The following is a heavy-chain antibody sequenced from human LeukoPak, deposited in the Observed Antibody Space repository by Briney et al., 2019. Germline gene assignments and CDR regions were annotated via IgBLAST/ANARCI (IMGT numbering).Heavy chain of an antibody. D-gene: IGHD5-18*01. Sequence: GRSLRLSCAASGFTFDDYAMHWVRQAPGKGLEWVSGISWNSGSIGYADSVKGRFTISRDNAKNSLYLQMNSLRAEDTALYYCAKAVDTAMVTGFDYWGQGTLVTVSS. V-gene: IGHV3-9*01. CDR1: GFTFDDYA. CDR2: ISWNSGSI. CDR3: AKAVDTAMVTGFDY. J-gene: IGHJ4*02.